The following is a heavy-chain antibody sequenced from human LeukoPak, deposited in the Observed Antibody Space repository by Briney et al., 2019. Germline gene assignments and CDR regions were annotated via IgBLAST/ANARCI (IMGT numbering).Heavy chain of an antibody. J-gene: IGHJ3*01. D-gene: IGHD5-18*01. CDR2: INTDGSST. V-gene: IGHV3-74*01. CDR1: GFTFSSYW. CDR3: ARDWRAMNAFDV. Sequence: GGTLRLSCAASGFTFSSYWMHWVRQVPGKGPVWVSHINTDGSSTTYADSVKGRFTISRDNAKNTLYLQMNSLRAEDTAVYYCARDWRAMNAFDVWGQGTMVTVSS.